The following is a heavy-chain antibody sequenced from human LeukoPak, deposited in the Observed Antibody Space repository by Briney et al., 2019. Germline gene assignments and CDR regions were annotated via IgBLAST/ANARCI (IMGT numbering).Heavy chain of an antibody. D-gene: IGHD2-2*01. CDR2: ITSTGSII. J-gene: IGHJ3*02. CDR1: GFTFSSYA. V-gene: IGHV3-11*04. CDR3: AREVVPAAIFAFNI. Sequence: GGSLRLSCAASGFTFSSYAMSWIRQAPGKGLEWVSYITSTGSIIYYADSVKGRFTISRDNAKNSLFLQMNSLRAEDTAVYYCAREVVPAAIFAFNIWGQGTMVTVSS.